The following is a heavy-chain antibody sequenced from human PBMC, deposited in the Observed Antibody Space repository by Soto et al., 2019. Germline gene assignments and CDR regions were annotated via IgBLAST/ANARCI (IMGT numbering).Heavy chain of an antibody. CDR3: ARDPVGVDSTFYFDS. V-gene: IGHV3-21*02. CDR1: GFTFSYYS. Sequence: EVELVVSGGGLVQPGGSLRLSCEASGFTFSYYSMSWVRQAPGRGLEWVSSISTSTTYISYADSVRGRFTISRDNAKNSLYLQMSSLRVEDTAVYYCARDPVGVDSTFYFDSWGQGTLVTVSS. CDR2: ISTSTTYI. J-gene: IGHJ4*02. D-gene: IGHD2-15*01.